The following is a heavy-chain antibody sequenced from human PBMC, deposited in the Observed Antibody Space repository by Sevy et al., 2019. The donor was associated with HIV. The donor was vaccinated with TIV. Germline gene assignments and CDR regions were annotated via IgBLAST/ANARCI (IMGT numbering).Heavy chain of an antibody. J-gene: IGHJ6*02. CDR2: IDGNGDTI. Sequence: GGSLRLSCAASGFTFSDYYMSWIRQAPGKGLQWISYIDGNGDTIYYADSLKGRFTISRDNDKKSLYLQMNSLRAEDTAVYYCARDHVKDGDLGDYYYFAIDVWGQGTTVTVSS. D-gene: IGHD4-17*01. CDR3: ARDHVKDGDLGDYYYFAIDV. V-gene: IGHV3-11*01. CDR1: GFTFSDYY.